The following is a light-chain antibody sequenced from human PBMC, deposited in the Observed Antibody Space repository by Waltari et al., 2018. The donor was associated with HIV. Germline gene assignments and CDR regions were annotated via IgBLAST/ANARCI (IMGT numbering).Light chain of an antibody. J-gene: IGLJ2*01. CDR1: SGPVTSDHH. Sequence: QPVVTHYPSPTVPPGWTVTPTCGSRSGPVTSDHHPYCFQQMSGPAPRTLIYDTSNKHSWTPARFSGSLLGGKAALTLTGARPEDEADYFCLLSYAGAWPVVFGGGTKLTVL. CDR3: LLSYAGAWPVV. V-gene: IGLV7-46*01. CDR2: DTS.